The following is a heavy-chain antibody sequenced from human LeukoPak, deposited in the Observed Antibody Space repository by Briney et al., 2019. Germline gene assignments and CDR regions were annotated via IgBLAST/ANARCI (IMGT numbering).Heavy chain of an antibody. Sequence: SETLSLTCTVSGGSISSSGYYWGWVRQPPGKGLEWIGNIYYSGSTYYNPSLKSRVTISVDTSKTQFSLKLSSVTAADTAVYYCARAARYYGMDVWGQGTTVTVSS. CDR1: GGSISSSGYY. J-gene: IGHJ6*02. V-gene: IGHV4-39*07. CDR3: ARAARYYGMDV. CDR2: IYYSGST.